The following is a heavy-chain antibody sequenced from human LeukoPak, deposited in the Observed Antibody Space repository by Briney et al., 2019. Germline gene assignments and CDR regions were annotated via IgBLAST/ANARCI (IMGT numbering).Heavy chain of an antibody. D-gene: IGHD2-2*01. V-gene: IGHV5-51*01. CDR3: ASGLGYCSSTSCYYCVDAFDI. CDR2: IYPGDSDT. CDR1: GYSFTNYW. Sequence: GESLKISCQGSGYSFTNYWIGWVRQMPGKGLEWMGIIYPGDSDTRYSPSFQGQVTISADKSISTAYLQWATLEASDTAMYYCASGLGYCSSTSCYYCVDAFDIWGQGTMVTVSS. J-gene: IGHJ3*02.